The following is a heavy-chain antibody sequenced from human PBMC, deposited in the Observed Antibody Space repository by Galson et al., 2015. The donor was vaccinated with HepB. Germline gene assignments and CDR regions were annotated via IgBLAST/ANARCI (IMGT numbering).Heavy chain of an antibody. CDR2: ISSSSSTI. D-gene: IGHD6-13*01. V-gene: IGHV3-48*04. CDR3: AREGYSSSWSYYFDY. Sequence: SLRLSCAASGFTFSSYSMNWVRQAPGKGLEWVSYISSSSSTIYYADSVKGRLTISRDNAKNSLYLQMNSLRAEDTAVYYCAREGYSSSWSYYFDYWGQGTLVTVSS. J-gene: IGHJ4*02. CDR1: GFTFSSYS.